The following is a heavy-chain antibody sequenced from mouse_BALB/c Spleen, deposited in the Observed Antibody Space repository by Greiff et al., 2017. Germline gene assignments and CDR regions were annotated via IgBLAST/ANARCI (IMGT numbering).Heavy chain of an antibody. CDR2: ISYSGST. D-gene: IGHD2-3*01. CDR3: ARGNGYYVAMDY. V-gene: IGHV3-2*02. J-gene: IGHJ4*01. CDR1: GYSITSDYA. Sequence: EVKLEESGPGLVKPSQSLSLTCTVTGYSITSDYAWNWIRQFPGNKLEWMGYISYSGSTSYNPSLKSRISITRDTSKNQFFLQLNSVTTEDTATYYCARGNGYYVAMDYWGQGTSVTVSS.